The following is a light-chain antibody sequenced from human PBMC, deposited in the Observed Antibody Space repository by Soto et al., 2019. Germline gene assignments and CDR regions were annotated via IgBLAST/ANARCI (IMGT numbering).Light chain of an antibody. CDR3: QHYYTYSGT. J-gene: IGKJ1*01. CDR2: KAS. V-gene: IGKV1-5*03. CDR1: QSISTW. Sequence: DIQMTQSPSTLSASVGDRVTITCRASQSISTWLAWYQQKPGKAPNLLIYKASTLERGVPSRFSGSGSGTEFTLTINSLQPDDFATYYCQHYYTYSGTFGQGTKVEIK.